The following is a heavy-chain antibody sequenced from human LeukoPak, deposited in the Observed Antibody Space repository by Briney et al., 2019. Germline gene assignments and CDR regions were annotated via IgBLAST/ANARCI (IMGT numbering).Heavy chain of an antibody. D-gene: IGHD3-9*01. V-gene: IGHV3-23*01. J-gene: IGHJ4*02. Sequence: GGSLRLSCAASGFTFSSYAMSWVRQAPGKGLEWVSGISASGGSTYYADSVKGRLTISRDNSKNTLYLQMNSLRAEDTAVYYCAKGPSTGYSTYFFVFWGQGTLVTVSS. CDR3: AKGPSTGYSTYFFVF. CDR2: ISASGGST. CDR1: GFTFSSYA.